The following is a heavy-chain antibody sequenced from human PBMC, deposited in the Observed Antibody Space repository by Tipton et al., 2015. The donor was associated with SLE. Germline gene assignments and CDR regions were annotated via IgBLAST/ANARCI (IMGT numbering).Heavy chain of an antibody. Sequence: SGFTFSSYGMHWVRQAPGKGLEWVAFIRYDGSNKYYADSVKGRFTISRDNSKNTLYLQMNSLRAEDTAVYYCASRGVAPTFWTFDIWGQGTMVTVSS. CDR1: GFTFSSYG. J-gene: IGHJ3*02. CDR3: ASRGVAPTFWTFDI. V-gene: IGHV3-30*02. D-gene: IGHD3-10*01. CDR2: IRYDGSNK.